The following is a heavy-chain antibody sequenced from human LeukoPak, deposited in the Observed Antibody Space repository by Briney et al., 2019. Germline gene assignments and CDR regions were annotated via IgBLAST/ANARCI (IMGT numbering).Heavy chain of an antibody. Sequence: GASVKVSCKASGGTFISYAISWVRQAPGQGLEWMGRIIPILGIANYAQKFQGRVTITADKSTSTAYMELSSLRSEDTAVYYCAVTAYYYDSSGYPDAFDIWGQGTMVTVSS. CDR3: AVTAYYYDSSGYPDAFDI. CDR1: GGTFISYA. CDR2: IIPILGIA. V-gene: IGHV1-69*04. D-gene: IGHD3-22*01. J-gene: IGHJ3*02.